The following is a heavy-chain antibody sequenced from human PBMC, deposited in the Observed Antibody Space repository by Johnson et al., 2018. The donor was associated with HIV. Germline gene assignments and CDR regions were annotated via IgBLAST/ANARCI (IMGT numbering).Heavy chain of an antibody. V-gene: IGHV3-30*04. CDR1: GFTFSSYA. D-gene: IGHD4-23*01. CDR3: ARRTVVTPGAFDI. Sequence: VQLVESGGGVVQPGRSLRLSCAASGFTFSSYAMHWVRQAPGKGLEWVAVISYDGSNKYYADSVKGRFTISRYNAKNSLYLRMNSLRAEYTGVYYCARRTVVTPGAFDIWGQGTMVTVSS. J-gene: IGHJ3*02. CDR2: ISYDGSNK.